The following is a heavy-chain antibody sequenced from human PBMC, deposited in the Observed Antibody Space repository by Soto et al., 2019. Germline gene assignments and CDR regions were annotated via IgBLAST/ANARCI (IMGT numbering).Heavy chain of an antibody. J-gene: IGHJ3*02. CDR1: GYTFTDYA. D-gene: IGHD3-16*02. CDR3: SRDPLVGVIAFDI. V-gene: IGHV1-3*01. Sequence: VQLVQSGAEVKKPGASVKVSCKASGYTFTDYAMNWVRQAPGQGLEWMGWINGGNGNTKYSQKFQGRVTITMDTSATTAFMELSSLTSVDTAVYYCSRDPLVGVIAFDIWGQGTMVTVSS. CDR2: INGGNGNT.